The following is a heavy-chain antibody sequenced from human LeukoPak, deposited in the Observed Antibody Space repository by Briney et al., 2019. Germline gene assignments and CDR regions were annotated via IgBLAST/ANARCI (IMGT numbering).Heavy chain of an antibody. CDR3: ARDSYNDYYFDY. V-gene: IGHV1-2*02. CDR2: INPNSGVT. J-gene: IGHJ4*02. D-gene: IGHD5-24*01. Sequence: ASVNVSCKASGYTLTGYYIHRVRQAPGQGREWMGLINPNSGVTEYAQKFQGRVTMTRDTSITTAYMELSRVRSDDTAVYYCARDSYNDYYFDYWGQGTLVTVSS. CDR1: GYTLTGYY.